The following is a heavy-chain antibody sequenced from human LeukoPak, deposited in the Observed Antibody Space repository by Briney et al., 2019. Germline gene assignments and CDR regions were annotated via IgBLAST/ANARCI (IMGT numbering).Heavy chain of an antibody. V-gene: IGHV1-18*01. CDR3: ARVLLWFGESPAYFDY. J-gene: IGHJ4*02. D-gene: IGHD3-10*01. CDR2: ISAYNGNT. Sequence: ASVKVSCKASGYTFTSYGISWVRQAPGQGLEWLGWISAYNGNTNYAQKLQGRVTMTTDTSTSTAYMELRSLRSDDTAVYYCARVLLWFGESPAYFDYWGQGTLVTVSS. CDR1: GYTFTSYG.